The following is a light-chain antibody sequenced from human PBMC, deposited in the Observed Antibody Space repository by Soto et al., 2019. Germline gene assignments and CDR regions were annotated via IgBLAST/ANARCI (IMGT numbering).Light chain of an antibody. CDR1: SSNIGNNY. V-gene: IGLV1-51*02. J-gene: IGLJ1*01. CDR3: GTWDSSLSAFYV. CDR2: ENN. Sequence: QSVLTQPPSVSAAPGQKVTTSCSGSSSNIGNNYVSWYQQLPGTAPKLLIYENNKRPSGIPDRFSGSKSGTSATLGITGLQTGDEADYYCGTWDSSLSAFYVFGTGTKLTVL.